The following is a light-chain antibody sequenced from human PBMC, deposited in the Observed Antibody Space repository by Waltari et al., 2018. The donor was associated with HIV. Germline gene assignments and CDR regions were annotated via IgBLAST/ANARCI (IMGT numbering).Light chain of an antibody. CDR2: DAS. CDR1: QTVSTDY. J-gene: IGKJ2*01. V-gene: IGKV3D-20*01. CDR3: QQYGTSSYT. Sequence: VLTQSPATLSLSPGERATLSCGASQTVSTDYIAWYQQRPGLAPRLLMYDASTRATGIPDRFSGSGSGTDFTLTISRLEPEDLAVYYCQQYGTSSYTFGQGTKLEIK.